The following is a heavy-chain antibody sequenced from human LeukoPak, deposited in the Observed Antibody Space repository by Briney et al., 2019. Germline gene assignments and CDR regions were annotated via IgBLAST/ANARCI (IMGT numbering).Heavy chain of an antibody. V-gene: IGHV3-7*01. CDR1: GFTFSSYW. D-gene: IGHD3-16*02. Sequence: GGSLRLSCAASGFTFSSYWMSWVRQAPGKGLEWVANIKQDGSEKYYVDSVKGRFTISRDNDKNSLFLQMTSLRAEDTAVYYCARVGGRYSPLGYWGQGTLVAVSS. CDR2: IKQDGSEK. J-gene: IGHJ4*02. CDR3: ARVGGRYSPLGY.